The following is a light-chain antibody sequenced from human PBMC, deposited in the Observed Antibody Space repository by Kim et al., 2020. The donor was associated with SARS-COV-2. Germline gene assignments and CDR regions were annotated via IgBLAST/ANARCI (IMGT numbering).Light chain of an antibody. J-gene: IGKJ1*01. CDR2: SAS. Sequence: DIQLTQSPSSLSASVGDGVTITCRASQGISNYLAWYQQKPGKVPKLLIYSASALQSGVPSRFSGSGSGTDFTLTISSLQPEDVATYYCQKYNSAPWTFGQGTKVDIK. CDR3: QKYNSAPWT. CDR1: QGISNY. V-gene: IGKV1-27*01.